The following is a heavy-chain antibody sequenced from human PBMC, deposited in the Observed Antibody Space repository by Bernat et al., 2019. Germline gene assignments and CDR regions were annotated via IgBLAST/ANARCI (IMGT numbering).Heavy chain of an antibody. J-gene: IGHJ6*02. V-gene: IGHV3-11*01. CDR3: ARDLEMTTVTRGSYYYYYGMDV. D-gene: IGHD4-11*01. CDR2: ISSSGSTI. CDR1: GFTFSDYY. Sequence: QVQLVESGGGLVKPGGSLRLSCAASGFTFSDYYMSWIRQAPGKGLEGVSYISSSGSTIYYADSVKGRFTISRDNAKNSLYLQMNSLRAEDTAVYYCARDLEMTTVTRGSYYYYYGMDVWGQGTTVTVSS.